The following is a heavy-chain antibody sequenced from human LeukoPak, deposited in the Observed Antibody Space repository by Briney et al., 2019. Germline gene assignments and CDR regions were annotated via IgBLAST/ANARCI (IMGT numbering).Heavy chain of an antibody. D-gene: IGHD2-2*02. Sequence: GASVKVSCKASGYTFTSYYMHWVRQAPGQGLEWMGIINPSGGSTSYAQKFQGRVTMTRDTSTSTVYMELSRLRSDDTAVYYCARAGQYCSSTSCYMGVSWFDPWGQGTLVTVSS. CDR2: INPSGGST. J-gene: IGHJ5*02. CDR1: GYTFTSYY. V-gene: IGHV1-46*01. CDR3: ARAGQYCSSTSCYMGVSWFDP.